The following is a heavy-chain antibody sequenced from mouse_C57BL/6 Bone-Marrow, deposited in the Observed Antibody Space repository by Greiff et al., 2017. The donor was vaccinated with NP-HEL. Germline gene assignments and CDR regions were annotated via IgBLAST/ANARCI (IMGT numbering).Heavy chain of an antibody. Sequence: QVQLQQSGPELVKPGASVKISCKASGYAFSSSWMNWVKQRPGKGLEWIGRIYPGDGDTNYNGKFKGKATLTADKSSSTAYMQLSSLTSEDSAVYFCARPYDGSSWFAYWGQGTLVTVSA. V-gene: IGHV1-82*01. J-gene: IGHJ3*01. CDR1: GYAFSSSW. CDR3: ARPYDGSSWFAY. CDR2: IYPGDGDT. D-gene: IGHD2-3*01.